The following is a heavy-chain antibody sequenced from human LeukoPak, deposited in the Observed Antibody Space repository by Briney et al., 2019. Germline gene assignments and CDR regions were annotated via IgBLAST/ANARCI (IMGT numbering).Heavy chain of an antibody. Sequence: PGGSLRLSCAASGFTFNTYGMHWVRQAPGKGLEWVAVISYDGSNKYYADSVKGRFTISRDNSKNTLYLQMNSLRAEDTAVYYCAKSYYYESSGHHTDAFGIWGPGTMVTVSS. CDR3: AKSYYYESSGHHTDAFGI. V-gene: IGHV3-30*18. J-gene: IGHJ3*02. D-gene: IGHD3-22*01. CDR1: GFTFNTYG. CDR2: ISYDGSNK.